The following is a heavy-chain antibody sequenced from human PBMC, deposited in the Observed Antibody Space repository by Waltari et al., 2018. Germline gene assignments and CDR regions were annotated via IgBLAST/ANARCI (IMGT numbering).Heavy chain of an antibody. V-gene: IGHV4-59*01. CDR1: GGSISSYS. CDR2: IYYSGST. Sequence: QVQLQESGPGLVKPSETLSLTCTVSGGSISSYSWSWIRQPPGKGLEWIGYIYYSGSTNYNPSLKSRVTISVDTAKNQFSLKLSSVTAADTAVYYCARALYYYMDVWGKGTTVTVSS. J-gene: IGHJ6*03. CDR3: ARALYYYMDV.